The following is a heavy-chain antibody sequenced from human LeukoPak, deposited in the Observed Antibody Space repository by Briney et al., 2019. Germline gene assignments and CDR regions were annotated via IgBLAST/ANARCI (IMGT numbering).Heavy chain of an antibody. Sequence: GGSLRLSCAASGFIFSGHVMHWVRQAPGKGLEWVSLISYDGSNKYYADSVKGRFTISRDNSKNTLYLQMNSLRAEDTAVYYCARVGSSSSVWGQGTLVTVSS. CDR3: ARVGSSSSV. V-gene: IGHV3-30-3*01. CDR1: GFIFSGHV. D-gene: IGHD6-6*01. J-gene: IGHJ4*02. CDR2: ISYDGSNK.